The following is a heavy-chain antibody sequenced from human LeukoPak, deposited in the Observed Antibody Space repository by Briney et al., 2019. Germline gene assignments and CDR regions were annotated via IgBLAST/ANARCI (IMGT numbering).Heavy chain of an antibody. CDR3: ARAPGVATYNWFDP. D-gene: IGHD5-12*01. V-gene: IGHV1-8*03. Sequence: ASVKVSCKASGYTFTSYGINWVRQATGQGLEWMGWMNPNSGNTGYAQKFQGRVTITRNTSISTAYMELSSLRSEDTAVYYCARAPGVATYNWFDPWGQGTLVTVSS. CDR1: GYTFTSYG. J-gene: IGHJ5*02. CDR2: MNPNSGNT.